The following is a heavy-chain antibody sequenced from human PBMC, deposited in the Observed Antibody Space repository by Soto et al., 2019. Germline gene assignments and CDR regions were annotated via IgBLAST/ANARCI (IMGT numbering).Heavy chain of an antibody. Sequence: PSETLSLTCAVSGGSISTPGYSWSWIRQPPGRGLEWIGYIYQSGNTYYNPSLRSRVTISVDRSKNEFSLKLSSVTAADTAVYYCARWATPIGYWGQGTLVTVSS. D-gene: IGHD5-12*01. CDR2: IYQSGNT. CDR3: ARWATPIGY. J-gene: IGHJ4*02. V-gene: IGHV4-30-2*01. CDR1: GGSISTPGYS.